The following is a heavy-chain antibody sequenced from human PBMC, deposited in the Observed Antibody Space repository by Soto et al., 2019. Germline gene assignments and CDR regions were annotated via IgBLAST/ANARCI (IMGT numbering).Heavy chain of an antibody. J-gene: IGHJ5*02. D-gene: IGHD3-16*01. CDR1: GYTFTSYY. Sequence: GASVKVSCKASGYTFTSYYMHWVRQAPGQGLEWMGIINPSGGSTSYAQKFQGRVTMTRDTSTSTVYMELSSLRSEDTAVYYCAGDGKFGVSSQKNWFDPWGQGTLVTVSS. V-gene: IGHV1-46*01. CDR2: INPSGGST. CDR3: AGDGKFGVSSQKNWFDP.